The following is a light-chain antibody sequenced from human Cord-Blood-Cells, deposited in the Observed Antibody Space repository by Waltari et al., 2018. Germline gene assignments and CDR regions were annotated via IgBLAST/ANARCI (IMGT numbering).Light chain of an antibody. Sequence: DTQLTQSPSYLTASVGDRVAITCRASQSISSYLNWYQQKPGKAPRLLIYAASSLQSGVPSRFSGSGSGTDFTLTISSLQPEDFATYYCQQSYSTPLTFGGGTKVEIK. V-gene: IGKV1-39*01. CDR3: QQSYSTPLT. J-gene: IGKJ4*01. CDR1: QSISSY. CDR2: AAS.